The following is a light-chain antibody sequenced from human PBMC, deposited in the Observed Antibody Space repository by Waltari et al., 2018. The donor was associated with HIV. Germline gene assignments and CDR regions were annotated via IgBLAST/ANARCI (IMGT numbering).Light chain of an antibody. CDR2: GDN. J-gene: IGLJ2*01. CDR3: YSTDNSDNHTSV. V-gene: IGLV3-10*01. CDR1: ALPKKY. Sequence: SYDLTQPPSVSVSPGQMARITCSGDALPKKYVSWYQQKSGQAPGVIYGDNKRPSGIPERFSGSSSGTMVTLSISGAQVEDETELYCYSTDNSDNHTSVFGRGTKLTVL.